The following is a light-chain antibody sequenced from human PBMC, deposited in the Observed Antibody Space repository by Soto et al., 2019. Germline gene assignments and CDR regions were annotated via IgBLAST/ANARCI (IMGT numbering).Light chain of an antibody. CDR3: LSHTTSRTYV. J-gene: IGLJ1*01. CDR1: ISDIGAYEY. V-gene: IGLV2-14*03. CDR2: NIN. Sequence: QSVLTQPASVSGSPGQSITISCTGTISDIGAYEYVSWYQQHPGKPPKLMIYNINNRPSGVSYRFSGSKSGNTASLTISRLQTEDEADYYCLSHTTSRTYVFGPGTKVTVL.